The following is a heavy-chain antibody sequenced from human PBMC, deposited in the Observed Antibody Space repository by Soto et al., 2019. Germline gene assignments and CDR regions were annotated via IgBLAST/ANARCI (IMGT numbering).Heavy chain of an antibody. J-gene: IGHJ4*02. CDR2: ISYDGSNK. V-gene: IGHV3-30*18. CDR1: GFTFSSYG. D-gene: IGHD6-19*01. CDR3: AKDRFRIAVAAPFAY. Sequence: QVQLVESGGGVVQPGRSLRLSCAASGFTFSSYGMHWVRQAPGKGLEWVAVISYDGSNKYYADSVKGRFTISRDNSKNTLYLQMNSLSAEDTAVYYCAKDRFRIAVAAPFAYWGQGTLVTVSS.